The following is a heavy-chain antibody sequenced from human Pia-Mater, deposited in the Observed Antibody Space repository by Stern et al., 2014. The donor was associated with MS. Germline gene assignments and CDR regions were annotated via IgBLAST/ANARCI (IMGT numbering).Heavy chain of an antibody. D-gene: IGHD6-13*01. CDR2: VDGGNGKT. J-gene: IGHJ3*02. CDR3: AAGDAFEI. CDR1: GYNLAEYT. V-gene: IGHV1-3*01. Sequence: QVQLVQSGAEVKKPGASVKISCTASGYNLAEYTIHWVRQAPGQRLEWLGWVDGGNGKTRYSQKMQGRVTITRDTPASTAYMELSSLRSEDTAVYYCAAGDAFEIWGQGTMVIVSS.